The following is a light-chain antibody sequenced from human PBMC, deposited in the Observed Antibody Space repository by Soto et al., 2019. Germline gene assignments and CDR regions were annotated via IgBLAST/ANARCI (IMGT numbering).Light chain of an antibody. Sequence: QSALTQPPSVSGSPGQSVTISCTGTSSDIGTYNRVFWYQQSPGTAPKLIIYGVSNRPSGVPDRFSGSKSGNTASLTISGLRVEDEADYYCNSKISSPPVFGGGTKLTVL. CDR1: SSDIGTYNR. CDR3: NSKISSPPV. V-gene: IGLV2-18*02. J-gene: IGLJ2*01. CDR2: GVS.